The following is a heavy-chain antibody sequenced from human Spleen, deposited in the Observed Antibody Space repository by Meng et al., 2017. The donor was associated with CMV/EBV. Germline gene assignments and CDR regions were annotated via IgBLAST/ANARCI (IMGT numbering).Heavy chain of an antibody. V-gene: IGHV1-2*02. D-gene: IGHD3-9*01. CDR3: ARDSHYDILTGYDSGLDY. CDR1: GYTFTDYY. CDR2: INPNSGVT. J-gene: IGHJ4*02. Sequence: ASVKVSCKASGYTFTDYYIHWMRQAPGQGLEWMGWINPNSGVTNYAEKFQGRVTMTRDTSISTAYMELSRLRSDDTAVYYCARDSHYDILTGYDSGLDYWGQGTLVTVSS.